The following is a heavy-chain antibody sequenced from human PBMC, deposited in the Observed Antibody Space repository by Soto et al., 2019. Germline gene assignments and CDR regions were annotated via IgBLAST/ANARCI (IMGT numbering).Heavy chain of an antibody. D-gene: IGHD6-19*01. J-gene: IGHJ6*02. CDR1: GFTFSSYG. Sequence: HPGGSLRLSCAASGFTFSSYGMHWVRQAPGKGLEWVAVIWYDGSNKYYADSVKGRFTISRDNSKNTLYLQMNSLRAEDTAVYYCARGVEWLGRIYSMDVWGQGTTVTVSS. CDR3: ARGVEWLGRIYSMDV. CDR2: IWYDGSNK. V-gene: IGHV3-33*01.